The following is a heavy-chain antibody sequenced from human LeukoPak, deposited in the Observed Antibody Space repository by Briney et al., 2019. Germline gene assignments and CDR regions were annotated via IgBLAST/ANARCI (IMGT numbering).Heavy chain of an antibody. Sequence: GGSLRLSCAASGFTFSSYGMHWVRQAPGKGLEWVAVISYDGSNKYYADSVKGRFTISRDNSKNTLYLQMNSLRAEDTAVYYCARGRSFRYGSDWGQGTLVTVSS. J-gene: IGHJ4*02. V-gene: IGHV3-30*03. CDR3: ARGRSFRYGSD. D-gene: IGHD3-10*01. CDR2: ISYDGSNK. CDR1: GFTFSSYG.